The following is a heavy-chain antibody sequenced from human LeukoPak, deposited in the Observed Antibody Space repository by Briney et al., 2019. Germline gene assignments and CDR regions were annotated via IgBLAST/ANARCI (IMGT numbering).Heavy chain of an antibody. Sequence: GGSLRLSCAASGFTLSSYEMNWVSQAPGKRLEWVSYISSSGSTIYYADSVKGRFTISRDNAKNSLYLQMNSLRAEDTAVYYCARGPSSYLSWHDYWGQGTLVTVSS. CDR1: GFTLSSYE. CDR2: ISSSGSTI. J-gene: IGHJ4*02. V-gene: IGHV3-48*03. CDR3: ARGPSSYLSWHDY. D-gene: IGHD3-16*02.